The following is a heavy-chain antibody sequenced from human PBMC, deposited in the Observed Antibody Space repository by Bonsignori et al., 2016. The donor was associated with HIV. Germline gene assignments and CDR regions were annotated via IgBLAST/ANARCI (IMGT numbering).Heavy chain of an antibody. J-gene: IGHJ3*02. Sequence: WIRQPPGKGLEWVANIKQDGSEKYYVDSVKGRFTISRDNAKNSLYLQMNSLRAEDTAVYYCARGPRDDYVWGSHRPRWGELSLEEGAFDIWGQGTMVTVSS. D-gene: IGHD3-16*02. CDR3: ARGPRDDYVWGSHRPRWGELSLEEGAFDI. CDR2: IKQDGSEK. V-gene: IGHV3-7*03.